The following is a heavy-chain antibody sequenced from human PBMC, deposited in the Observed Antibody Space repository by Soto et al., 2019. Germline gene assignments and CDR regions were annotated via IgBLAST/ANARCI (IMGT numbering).Heavy chain of an antibody. V-gene: IGHV1-2*02. CDR1: GYAFTVYY. J-gene: IGHJ4*02. Sequence: GASVKVSCKASGYAFTVYYMHWVRQAPGQGLEWMGWVHPNSGGTDYAQRFQGRVTMTWDTSIRTAYMEVSRLGSDDTAVYYCARAVMGATTSFDLWGPGTQVTVSS. CDR3: ARAVMGATTSFDL. D-gene: IGHD1-26*01. CDR2: VHPNSGGT.